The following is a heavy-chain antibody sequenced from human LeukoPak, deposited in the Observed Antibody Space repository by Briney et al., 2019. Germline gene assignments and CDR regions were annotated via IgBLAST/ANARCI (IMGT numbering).Heavy chain of an antibody. J-gene: IGHJ4*02. Sequence: SETLSLTCAVYGGSFSGYYWSWIRQPPGKGLEWIGEINHSGSTNYNPSLKSRVTISVDTSKNQFSLKLSSVTAADTAVYYCARGSGGGNDYWGQGTLVTVSS. V-gene: IGHV4-34*01. CDR1: GGSFSGYY. CDR2: INHSGST. CDR3: ARGSGGGNDY. D-gene: IGHD2-15*01.